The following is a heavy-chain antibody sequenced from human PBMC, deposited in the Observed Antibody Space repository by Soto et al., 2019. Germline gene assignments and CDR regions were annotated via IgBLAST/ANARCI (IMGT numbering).Heavy chain of an antibody. J-gene: IGHJ6*02. CDR1: GGSISSGDYY. CDR3: ASYSLYCMEV. CDR2: IYYSWNT. V-gene: IGHV4-30-4*01. Sequence: PSETLSLTCSVSGGSISSGDYYWSWILQPPGKGLEWIGNIYYSWNTDYNPSLKSRLIISIGTSENQLCLKVGSVTAEDTAVYYCASYSLYCMEVWGQGTTVT. D-gene: IGHD2-21*01.